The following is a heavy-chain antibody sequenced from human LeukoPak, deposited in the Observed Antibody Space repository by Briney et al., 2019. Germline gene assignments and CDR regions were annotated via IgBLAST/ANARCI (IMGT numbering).Heavy chain of an antibody. Sequence: WGSLTLSCADSGFTFSNDWMHWVRQAPGKGLVWVSRINTDGSTTTYADSVKGRFTISRDNAKNTLYLQMNSLRGEDTAVYYCARGRGGSYHYWGQGTLVTVSS. CDR2: INTDGSTT. V-gene: IGHV3-74*01. CDR3: ARGRGGSYHY. D-gene: IGHD1-26*01. J-gene: IGHJ4*02. CDR1: GFTFSNDW.